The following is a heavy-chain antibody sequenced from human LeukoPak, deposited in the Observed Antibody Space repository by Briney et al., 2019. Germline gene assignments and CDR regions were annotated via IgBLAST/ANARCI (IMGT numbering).Heavy chain of an antibody. V-gene: IGHV1-46*01. CDR2: INPSGGST. J-gene: IGHJ3*02. CDR3: ATMKSVPVSAFDI. CDR1: GYTFTSYY. Sequence: GASVRVSCKASGYTFTSYYMHWVRQAPGQGLEWVGIINPSGGSTSYAQKFQGRVTMTRDTSTSTVYMELSSLRSEDTAVYYCATMKSVPVSAFDIWGQGTMVTVSS. D-gene: IGHD6-6*01.